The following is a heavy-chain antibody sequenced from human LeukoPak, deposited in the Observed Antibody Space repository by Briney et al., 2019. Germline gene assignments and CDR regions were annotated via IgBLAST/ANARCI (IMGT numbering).Heavy chain of an antibody. CDR2: ISTSRNYI. D-gene: IGHD3-9*01. J-gene: IGHJ6*03. Sequence: GGSLRLSCVVSGFIFSSYHMNWVRQAPGKGLEWVSSISTSRNYIYYADSVTGRFTISRDNAKNSLYLQMNSLRAEDTAVYYCASLSERRFPLTISHYYMDVWGKGTTVTVSS. CDR1: GFIFSSYH. CDR3: ASLSERRFPLTISHYYMDV. V-gene: IGHV3-21*01.